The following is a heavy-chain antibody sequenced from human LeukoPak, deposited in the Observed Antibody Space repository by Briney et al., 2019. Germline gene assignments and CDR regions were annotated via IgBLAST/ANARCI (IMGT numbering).Heavy chain of an antibody. V-gene: IGHV4-39*07. CDR1: GGSISSSSYY. J-gene: IGHJ4*02. Sequence: PSETLSLTCTVSGGSISSSSYYWGWIRQPPGKGLEWIGSIYYSGSTYYNPSLKSRVTISVDTSKNQFSLKLSSVTAADTAVYYCARDPRDSGAYISDYWGQGTLVTVSS. CDR2: IYYSGST. D-gene: IGHD3-22*01. CDR3: ARDPRDSGAYISDY.